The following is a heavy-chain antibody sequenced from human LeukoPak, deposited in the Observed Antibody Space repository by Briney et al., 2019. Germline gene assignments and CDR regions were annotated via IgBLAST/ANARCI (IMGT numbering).Heavy chain of an antibody. CDR3: ARGRRIAARRYYFDY. V-gene: IGHV4-39*07. Sequence: PSETLSLTCTVSGGSISSSNYYWGWIRQPPGKGLEWIGSIYYSGTTYYNSSLKSRVTISVDTSKNQFSLKLSSVTAADTAVYYCARGRRIAARRYYFDYWGQGTLVTVSS. CDR1: GGSISSSNYY. J-gene: IGHJ4*02. CDR2: IYYSGTT. D-gene: IGHD6-6*01.